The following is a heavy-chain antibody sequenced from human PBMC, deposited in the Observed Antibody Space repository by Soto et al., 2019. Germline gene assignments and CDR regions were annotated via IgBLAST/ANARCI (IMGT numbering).Heavy chain of an antibody. CDR2: ISSSSSYI. J-gene: IGHJ6*02. Sequence: GGSLRLSCAASGVPFSSYSMNWVRQAPGKGLEWVSSISSSSSYIYYADSVKGRFTISRDNAKNSLYLQMNSLRAEDTAVYYCARGIVDIVATTMGYYYYYGMDVWGQGTTVTVSS. D-gene: IGHD5-12*01. V-gene: IGHV3-21*01. CDR1: GVPFSSYS. CDR3: ARGIVDIVATTMGYYYYYGMDV.